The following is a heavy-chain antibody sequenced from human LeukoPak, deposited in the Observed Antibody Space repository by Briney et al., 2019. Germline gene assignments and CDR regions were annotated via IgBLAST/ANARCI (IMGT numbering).Heavy chain of an antibody. Sequence: GGSLRLSCAASGFTFSSYGMHWVRQAPGKGLEWVAVIWYDGSNKYYADSVKGRFTISRDNSKNTLYLQMNSLRAEDTAVYYCARSGYYDSSGYSFAFDIWGQGTMLTVSS. J-gene: IGHJ3*02. CDR2: IWYDGSNK. D-gene: IGHD3-22*01. V-gene: IGHV3-33*01. CDR3: ARSGYYDSSGYSFAFDI. CDR1: GFTFSSYG.